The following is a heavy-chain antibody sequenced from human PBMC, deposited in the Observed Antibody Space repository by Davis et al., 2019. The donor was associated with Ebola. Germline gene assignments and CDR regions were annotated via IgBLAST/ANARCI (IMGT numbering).Heavy chain of an antibody. CDR3: AKDRAGRDGYWEFDY. D-gene: IGHD5-24*01. CDR2: ITGSGGTT. J-gene: IGHJ4*02. CDR1: GFTFNNYV. V-gene: IGHV3-23*01. Sequence: GESLKISCAASGFTFNNYVMNWVRQAPGKGLEWVSAITGSGGTTYYADPVKGRFTISKDNSKNTLYLQMNSLRAEDTAVYYCAKDRAGRDGYWEFDYWGQGTLVTVSS.